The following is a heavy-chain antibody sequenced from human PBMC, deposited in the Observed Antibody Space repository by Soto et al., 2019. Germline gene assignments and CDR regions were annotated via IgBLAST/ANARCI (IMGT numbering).Heavy chain of an antibody. D-gene: IGHD3-22*01. CDR2: ISYDGSNK. CDR1: GFTLSSYA. V-gene: IGHV3-30-3*01. CDR3: ARDQGYYDRSGYYGAPLFDY. J-gene: IGHJ4*02. Sequence: QVQLVESGGGVVQPGRSLRLSCAASGFTLSSYAMHWVRQAPGKGLEWVAVISYDGSNKYYADSVKGRFTISRDNSKNTLYLQMNSLRAEDTAVYYCARDQGYYDRSGYYGAPLFDYWGQGTLVTVSS.